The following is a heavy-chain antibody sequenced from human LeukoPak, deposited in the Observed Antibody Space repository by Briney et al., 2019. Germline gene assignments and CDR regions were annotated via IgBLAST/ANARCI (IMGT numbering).Heavy chain of an antibody. V-gene: IGHV3-53*01. J-gene: IGHJ3*02. D-gene: IGHD3-22*01. CDR2: MYIGGTP. CDR1: GFSVSSNH. CDR3: ARYYDSTGRAPGGIDI. Sequence: GGSLRLSCAASGFSVSSNHMTWVRQAPGKGLEWVSVMYIGGTPDYADSVKGRLTISRDNSKNTLYLQMNSLRAEDTAVYYRARYYDSTGRAPGGIDIWGQGTMVPVSS.